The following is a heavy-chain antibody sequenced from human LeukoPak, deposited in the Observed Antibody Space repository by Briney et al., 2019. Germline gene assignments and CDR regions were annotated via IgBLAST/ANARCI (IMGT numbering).Heavy chain of an antibody. V-gene: IGHV3-21*01. CDR1: GFTFSSYS. CDR2: ISSSSSYI. J-gene: IGHJ4*02. Sequence: GGSLRLSCAAFGFTFSSYSMNWVRQAPGKGLEWVSSISSSSSYIYYADSVKGRFTISRDNAKNSLYLQMNSLRAEDTAVYYCAREGGYCSSTSCPEVVDHWGQGTLVTVSS. D-gene: IGHD2-2*01. CDR3: AREGGYCSSTSCPEVVDH.